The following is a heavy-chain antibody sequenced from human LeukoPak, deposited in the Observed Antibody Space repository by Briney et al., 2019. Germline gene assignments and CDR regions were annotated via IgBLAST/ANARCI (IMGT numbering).Heavy chain of an antibody. CDR3: ARGPGAITQDAFDY. CDR1: GGSISSSSYY. J-gene: IGHJ4*02. Sequence: PSETLSLTCTVSGGSISSSSYYWGWIRQPPGKGLEWIGSIYYSGSTYYNPSLKSRVTISVDTSKNQFSLKLSSVTAADTAVYYFARGPGAITQDAFDYWGQGTLVTVSS. V-gene: IGHV4-39*01. CDR2: IYYSGST. D-gene: IGHD1-26*01.